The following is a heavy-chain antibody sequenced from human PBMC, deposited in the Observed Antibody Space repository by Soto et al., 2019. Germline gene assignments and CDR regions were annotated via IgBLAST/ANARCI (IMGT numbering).Heavy chain of an antibody. J-gene: IGHJ4*02. D-gene: IGHD6-19*01. CDR2: IWYDGSNK. Sequence: QVQLVESGGGVVQPGRSLRLSCAASGFTFSSYGMHWVRQAPGKGLEWVAVIWYDGSNKYYADSVKGRFTISRDNSKNTLYLQMNSLRAEDTAVYYCARDLDGDIAVAVGFDYWGQGTLVTVSS. V-gene: IGHV3-33*01. CDR1: GFTFSSYG. CDR3: ARDLDGDIAVAVGFDY.